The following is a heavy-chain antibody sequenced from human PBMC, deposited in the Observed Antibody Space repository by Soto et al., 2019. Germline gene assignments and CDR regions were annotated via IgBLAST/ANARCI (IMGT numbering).Heavy chain of an antibody. J-gene: IGHJ4*02. V-gene: IGHV1-18*01. D-gene: IGHD1-1*01. Sequence: ASVKVSCKASGYTFTSYGISWVRHAPGQGLEWMGWISAYNGNTNYAQKLQGRVTMTTDTSTSTAYMELRSLRSDDTAVYYCARYLGTGTGPYYFDYWGQGTLVTVSS. CDR1: GYTFTSYG. CDR3: ARYLGTGTGPYYFDY. CDR2: ISAYNGNT.